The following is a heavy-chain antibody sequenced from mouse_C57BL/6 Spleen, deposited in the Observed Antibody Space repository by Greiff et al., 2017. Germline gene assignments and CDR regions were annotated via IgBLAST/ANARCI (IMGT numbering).Heavy chain of an antibody. CDR1: GYTFTSYW. V-gene: IGHV1-69*01. CDR3: ARGIYDYDWFAY. J-gene: IGHJ3*01. D-gene: IGHD2-4*01. CDR2: IDPSDSYT. Sequence: QVQLQQPGAELVMPGASVKLSCKASGYTFTSYWMHWVKQRPGHGLEWIGEIDPSDSYTNYNQKFKGKSTLTVDKSSSPAYMQRSSLTSEDSAVYYCARGIYDYDWFAYWGQGTLVTVSA.